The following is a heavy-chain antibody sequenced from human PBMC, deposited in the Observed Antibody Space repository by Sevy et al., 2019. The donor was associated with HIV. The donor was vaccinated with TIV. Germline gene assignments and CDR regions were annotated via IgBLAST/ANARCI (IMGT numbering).Heavy chain of an antibody. J-gene: IGHJ1*01. V-gene: IGHV3-30-3*01. D-gene: IGHD1-1*01. CDR3: ALERLSSDVAEYFQN. Sequence: GGSLRLSCAASGFTFTLYSMHWVRQAPGKGLEWVATISFDGSNKHYEDSVKGQFTVSRDNSQNSLYLQMNSLRTEDTAVYYCALERLSSDVAEYFQNWGQGTLVTVSS. CDR2: ISFDGSNK. CDR1: GFTFTLYS.